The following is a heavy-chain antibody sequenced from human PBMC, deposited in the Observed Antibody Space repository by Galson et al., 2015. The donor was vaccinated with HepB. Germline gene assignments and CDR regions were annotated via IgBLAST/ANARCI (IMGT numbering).Heavy chain of an antibody. Sequence: SLTCTVSGGSISSSSYYWGWIRQPPGKGLEWVGSIYYSGSTYYNPSLKSRVTISVDTSKNQFSLKLSSVTAADTAVYYCARRGYYYDSSGHRGGAYAFDIWGQGTMVAVSS. CDR1: GGSISSSSYY. CDR2: IYYSGST. J-gene: IGHJ3*02. D-gene: IGHD3-22*01. V-gene: IGHV4-39*01. CDR3: ARRGYYYDSSGHRGGAYAFDI.